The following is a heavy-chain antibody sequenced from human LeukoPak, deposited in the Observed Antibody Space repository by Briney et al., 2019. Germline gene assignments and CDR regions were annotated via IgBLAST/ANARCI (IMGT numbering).Heavy chain of an antibody. V-gene: IGHV3-7*01. CDR1: GFTFSSYW. CDR2: IKQDGSEK. CDR3: AIHGSGTYRSFDY. Sequence: GGSLRLSCAASGFTFSSYWMSWVRQAPGKGLEWVANIKQDGSEKYYVDSVKGRFTISRDNAKNSLYLQMNSLRAEDTAVYYCAIHGSGTYRSFDYWGQGTLVTVSS. J-gene: IGHJ4*02. D-gene: IGHD3-10*01.